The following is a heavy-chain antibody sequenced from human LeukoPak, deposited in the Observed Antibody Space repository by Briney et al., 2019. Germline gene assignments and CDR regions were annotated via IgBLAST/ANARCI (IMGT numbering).Heavy chain of an antibody. CDR1: GFTFSSYE. CDR2: ISSSGSTI. D-gene: IGHD3-10*01. J-gene: IGHJ4*02. CDR3: ARDMVRGVIDY. V-gene: IGHV3-48*03. Sequence: GGSLRLSCAASGFTFSSYEMNWVRQAPGKGLEWVSYISSSGSTIYYADSVKGRFNISRDNAKNSLYLQMNSLRAEDTAVYYCARDMVRGVIDYWGQGTLVTVSS.